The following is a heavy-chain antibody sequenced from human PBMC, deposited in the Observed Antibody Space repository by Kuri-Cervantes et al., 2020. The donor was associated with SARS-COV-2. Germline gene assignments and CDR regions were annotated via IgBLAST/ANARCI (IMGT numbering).Heavy chain of an antibody. D-gene: IGHD3-3*01. Sequence: ETLSLTCAASGFTFSSYSMNWVRQAPGKGLEWVSSISSSSSYIYYADSVKGRFTISRDNAKNSLYLQMNSLRAEDTAVYYCARGQFGDFGVVTYDAFDIWGQETMVTVSS. CDR1: GFTFSSYS. J-gene: IGHJ3*02. V-gene: IGHV3-21*01. CDR3: ARGQFGDFGVVTYDAFDI. CDR2: ISSSSSYI.